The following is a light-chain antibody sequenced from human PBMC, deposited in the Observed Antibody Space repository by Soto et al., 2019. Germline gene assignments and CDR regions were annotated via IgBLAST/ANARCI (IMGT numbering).Light chain of an antibody. CDR1: QSVLYSSNNKNY. CDR3: QQYYSTLFT. J-gene: IGKJ3*01. CDR2: WAS. V-gene: IGKV4-1*01. Sequence: DIVMTQSPDSLAVSLGERATINCKSSQSVLYSSNNKNYLAWYQQKPGQPPKLLIYWASTRESGVPDRFSGSGSVTDFTLSISSVQAEDVAVYYCQQYYSTLFTFGPGTKVDIK.